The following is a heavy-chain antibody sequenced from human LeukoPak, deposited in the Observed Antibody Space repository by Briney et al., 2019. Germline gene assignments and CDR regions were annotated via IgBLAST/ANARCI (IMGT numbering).Heavy chain of an antibody. CDR3: ARAPKWQGYYYYMDV. D-gene: IGHD5-12*01. CDR1: VYTFIIYD. Sequence: ASVTVSFKASVYTFIIYDINWVRQATGQGLEWMGWMNPNSGNTGYAQKFQGRVTITRNTSISTAQMELSSLRSEDTAVYYCARAPKWQGYYYYMDVWGKGTTVTVSS. V-gene: IGHV1-8*03. CDR2: MNPNSGNT. J-gene: IGHJ6*03.